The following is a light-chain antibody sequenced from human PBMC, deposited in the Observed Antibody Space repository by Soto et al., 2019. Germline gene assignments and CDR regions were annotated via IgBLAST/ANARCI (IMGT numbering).Light chain of an antibody. Sequence: QSALTQPASVSGSPGQSITISCTGTSSDVGAYNYVSWYHQHPGKAPKVMIYDVSNRPSGVSNRFSGSKSGNTASLTISGLQAEDEADYYCSSYTSTSTLVVFGGGTQLTVL. CDR1: SSDVGAYNY. CDR3: SSYTSTSTLVV. CDR2: DVS. V-gene: IGLV2-14*01. J-gene: IGLJ2*01.